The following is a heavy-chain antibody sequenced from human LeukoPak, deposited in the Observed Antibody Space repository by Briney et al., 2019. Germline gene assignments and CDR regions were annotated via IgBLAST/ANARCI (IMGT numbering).Heavy chain of an antibody. CDR2: IYHSGST. J-gene: IGHJ4*02. D-gene: IGHD3-22*01. CDR3: ARSGHYYDSSAYLY. V-gene: IGHV4-30-2*01. Sequence: PSETLSLTCTVSGGSISSGGYYWSWIRQPPGKGLEWIGYIYHSGSTYYNPSLKSRVTISVDRSKNQFSLKLSSVTAADTAVYYCARSGHYYDSSAYLYWGQGTLVTVSS. CDR1: GGSISSGGYY.